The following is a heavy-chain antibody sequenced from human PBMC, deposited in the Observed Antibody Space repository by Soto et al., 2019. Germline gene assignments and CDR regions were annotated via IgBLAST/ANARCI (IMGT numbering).Heavy chain of an antibody. Sequence: GGSLRLSCAASGFTFSSYAMHWVRQAPGKGLEWVAVISYDGSNKYYADSVKGRFTISRDNSKNTLYLQMNSLRAEDTAVYYCARDTIPLLLWFGEFHLYYYYGMDVWGQGTTVTVSS. V-gene: IGHV3-30-3*01. J-gene: IGHJ6*02. CDR3: ARDTIPLLLWFGEFHLYYYYGMDV. CDR1: GFTFSSYA. CDR2: ISYDGSNK. D-gene: IGHD3-10*01.